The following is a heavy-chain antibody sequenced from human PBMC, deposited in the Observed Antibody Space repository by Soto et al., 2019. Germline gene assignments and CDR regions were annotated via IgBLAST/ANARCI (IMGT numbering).Heavy chain of an antibody. CDR1: GYTFTGYY. CDR3: ARDVGGSSVYYYYYYGMDV. J-gene: IGHJ6*02. Sequence: ASVKVSCKASGYTFTGYYMHWVRQAPGQGLEWMGWINPNSGGTNYADSVKGRFTISRENSKNTLYLQMNSLRAKDTAVYYCARDVGGSSVYYYYYYGMDVWGQGTTVTVSS. D-gene: IGHD6-6*01. CDR2: INPNSGGT. V-gene: IGHV1-2*02.